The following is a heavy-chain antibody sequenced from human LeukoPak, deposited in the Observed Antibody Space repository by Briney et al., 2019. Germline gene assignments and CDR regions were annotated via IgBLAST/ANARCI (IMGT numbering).Heavy chain of an antibody. Sequence: SETLSLTCAVYGGSFSGYYWSWNRQPPGKGLEWIGEINHSGSTNYNPSLKSRVTISVDTSKNQFSLKLSSVTAADTAVYYCARAHGDYRYYYYYGMDVWGQGTTVTVSS. CDR1: GGSFSGYY. D-gene: IGHD4-17*01. V-gene: IGHV4-34*01. CDR2: INHSGST. CDR3: ARAHGDYRYYYYYGMDV. J-gene: IGHJ6*02.